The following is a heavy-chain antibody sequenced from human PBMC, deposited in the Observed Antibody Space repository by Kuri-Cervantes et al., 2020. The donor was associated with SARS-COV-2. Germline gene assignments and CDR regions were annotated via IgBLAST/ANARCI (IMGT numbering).Heavy chain of an antibody. V-gene: IGHV3-33*08. J-gene: IGHJ4*02. CDR2: LWEDGSNE. Sequence: GESLKISCAASGFTFSTFGMHWVRQAPGKGPEWVAGLWEDGSNEKYADSVKGRFSISRDNSKKMLYLQMNSPRDEDTAVYYCARAVYNSGFFDFWGQGTLVTVSS. CDR1: GFTFSTFG. D-gene: IGHD2-8*01. CDR3: ARAVYNSGFFDF.